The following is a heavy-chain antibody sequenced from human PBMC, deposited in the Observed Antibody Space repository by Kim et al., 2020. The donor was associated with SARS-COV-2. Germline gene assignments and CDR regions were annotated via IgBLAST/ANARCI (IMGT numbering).Heavy chain of an antibody. CDR1: GGSFSGYY. V-gene: IGHV4-34*01. CDR3: AREIHSRDTAYDY. Sequence: SQTLSLTCAVYGGSFSGYYWSWIRQPPGKGLEWIGEINHSGSTNYNPSLKSRVTISVDTSKNQFSLKLSSVTAADTAVYYCAREIHSRDTAYDYWGQGTLVTVSS. CDR2: INHSGST. D-gene: IGHD5-18*01. J-gene: IGHJ4*02.